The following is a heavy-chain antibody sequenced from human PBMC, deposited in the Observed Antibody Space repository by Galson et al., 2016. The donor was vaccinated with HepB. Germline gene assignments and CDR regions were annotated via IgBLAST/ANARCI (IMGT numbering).Heavy chain of an antibody. CDR2: ISSDGSNK. Sequence: SLRLSCAASGFIFSGYGIHWVRQAPGKGLEWVAVISSDGSNKYYPDSVKGRFTISRDNSKNTLYLLMNSLRAEDTAIYYCAKDLGSWRPRDYYYGMDVWGQGTTVTVSS. J-gene: IGHJ6*02. CDR3: AKDLGSWRPRDYYYGMDV. CDR1: GFIFSGYG. D-gene: IGHD6-6*01. V-gene: IGHV3-30*18.